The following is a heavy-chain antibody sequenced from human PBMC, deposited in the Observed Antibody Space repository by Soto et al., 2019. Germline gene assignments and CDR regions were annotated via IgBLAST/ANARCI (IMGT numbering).Heavy chain of an antibody. CDR2: VSHTGNT. CDR3: ARNRYGGYDFDY. V-gene: IGHV4-4*02. CDR1: SGSITSRNW. D-gene: IGHD5-12*01. Sequence: QVQLQESGPGLVKPSGTLSLTCAVSSGSITSRNWWSWVRQPPGKGLEWIGEVSHTGNTNYIPSLKSRVTISVDKSRNQFSLRLSSVTAADTAVYYCARNRYGGYDFDYWGQGTLVTVSS. J-gene: IGHJ4*02.